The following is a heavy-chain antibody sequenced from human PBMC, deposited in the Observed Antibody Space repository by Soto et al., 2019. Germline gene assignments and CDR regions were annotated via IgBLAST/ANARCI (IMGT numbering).Heavy chain of an antibody. Sequence: GXSVKVSCEASGYTFTDYYMHWVRQAPGQGLEWMGWINPNSGGTNYAQKFRGRVTMTRDTSISTAYMEVSRLRSDDTAVYYCARDKVAGDYYYYDMDVWGQGTTVTVSS. J-gene: IGHJ6*02. CDR3: ARDKVAGDYYYYDMDV. CDR2: INPNSGGT. V-gene: IGHV1-2*02. CDR1: GYTFTDYY. D-gene: IGHD6-19*01.